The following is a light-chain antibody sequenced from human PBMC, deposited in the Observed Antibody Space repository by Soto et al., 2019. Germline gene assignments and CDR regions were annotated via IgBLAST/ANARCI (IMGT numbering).Light chain of an antibody. V-gene: IGKV3-20*01. CDR3: QQHVSSPLT. Sequence: EIVLTQSPGTLSLSPGERATLSCRASQSVSSSYLAWYQQKPGQAPRLLIYVASSRATGIPDRFSGSGSGTDFTLTISRLEPEDFAVYYCQQHVSSPLTFGGGTKVEIK. CDR2: VAS. J-gene: IGKJ4*01. CDR1: QSVSSSY.